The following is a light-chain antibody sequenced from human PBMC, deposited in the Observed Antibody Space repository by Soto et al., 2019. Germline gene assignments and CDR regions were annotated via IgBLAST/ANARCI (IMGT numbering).Light chain of an antibody. V-gene: IGKV3-15*01. CDR2: GAS. CDR3: QQYNNWPPWT. CDR1: QSVSSN. J-gene: IGKJ1*01. Sequence: EIVMTQSPATLSVSPGERATLSCRASQSVSSNLAWYQQKPGQAPRLLIYGASTRATGVPARFSGSGSGTEFTLTFSSLQSEDFAVYYWQQYNNWPPWTFGQGTKVELQ.